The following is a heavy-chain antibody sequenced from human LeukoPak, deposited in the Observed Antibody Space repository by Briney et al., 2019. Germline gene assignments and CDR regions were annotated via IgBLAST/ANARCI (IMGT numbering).Heavy chain of an antibody. J-gene: IGHJ5*02. Sequence: SVKVSCKASGGTFSSYAISWVRQAPGQGLEWMGGIIPIFGTANYAQKFQGRVTITADESTSTAYTELSSLRSEDTAVYYCARSGRGAVAGTWFDPWGQGTLVTVSS. CDR2: IIPIFGTA. CDR1: GGTFSSYA. CDR3: ARSGRGAVAGTWFDP. V-gene: IGHV1-69*13. D-gene: IGHD6-19*01.